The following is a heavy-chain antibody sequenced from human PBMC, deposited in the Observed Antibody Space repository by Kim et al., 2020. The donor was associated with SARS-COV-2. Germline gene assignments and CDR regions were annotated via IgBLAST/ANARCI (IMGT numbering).Heavy chain of an antibody. J-gene: IGHJ6*02. Sequence: GGSLRLSCAASGFTFSSYAMHWVRQAPGKGLEWVAVISYDGSNKYYADSVKGRFTISRDNSKNTLYLQMNSLRAEDTAVYYCAREGYYYDSSGYYTPPDDYGMDVWGQGTTVTVSS. D-gene: IGHD3-22*01. CDR1: GFTFSSYA. V-gene: IGHV3-30-3*01. CDR3: AREGYYYDSSGYYTPPDDYGMDV. CDR2: ISYDGSNK.